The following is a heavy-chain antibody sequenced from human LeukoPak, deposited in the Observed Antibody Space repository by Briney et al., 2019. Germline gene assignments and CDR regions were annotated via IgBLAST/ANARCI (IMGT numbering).Heavy chain of an antibody. Sequence: GGSLSLSCAASGFTFSSYEMNWVRQAPGKGREWVSYISSSGSTIYYADSGKGRFTISRDNDKNSLYLQMNSLRAEDTAVYYCARDYDYGDLRLYFDYWGQGTLVTVSS. CDR3: ARDYDYGDLRLYFDY. CDR2: ISSSGSTI. J-gene: IGHJ4*02. D-gene: IGHD4-17*01. CDR1: GFTFSSYE. V-gene: IGHV3-48*03.